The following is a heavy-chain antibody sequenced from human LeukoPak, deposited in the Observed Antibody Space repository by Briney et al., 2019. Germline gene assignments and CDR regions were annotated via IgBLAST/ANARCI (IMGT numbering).Heavy chain of an antibody. J-gene: IGHJ4*02. CDR2: IYYSGST. Sequence: SETLSLTCTVSGGSISSSSYYWGWIRQPPGKGLEWIGSIYYSGSTYFNPSLKSRVTISVDTSKNQFSLKLSSVTAADTAVYYCARRPLGVVIRAREYWGQGTLVTVSS. CDR3: ARRPLGVVIRAREY. CDR1: GGSISSSSYY. D-gene: IGHD3-3*01. V-gene: IGHV4-39*01.